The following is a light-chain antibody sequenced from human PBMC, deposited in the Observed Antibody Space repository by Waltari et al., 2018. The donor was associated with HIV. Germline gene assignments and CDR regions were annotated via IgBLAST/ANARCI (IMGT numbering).Light chain of an antibody. CDR2: GAS. J-gene: IGKJ2*01. CDR1: QSVNMD. V-gene: IGKV3-15*01. CDR3: QQYNERLPYT. Sequence: EIVMTQSPDTRSVSPGERAALSCRASQSVNMDIAWYQKKSGKATRLLIYGASTSANCVLPRFSASGSGTEFTLTISDLQSEDFAAYYCQQYNERLPYTFGPGTKLEIK.